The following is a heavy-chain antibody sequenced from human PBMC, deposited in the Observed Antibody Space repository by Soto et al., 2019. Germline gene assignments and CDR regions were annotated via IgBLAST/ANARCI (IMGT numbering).Heavy chain of an antibody. Sequence: PSEPLSLTCTVSVGSISSYYWSWIRQPPGKGLELIGYMYYSFSTNYNPSLNSRVTISVDTSKNHCSLRLSSVTAADTAVYYCARVEAGGSSWYGGGYYFDYWGQGTLVTVSS. CDR2: MYYSFST. D-gene: IGHD6-13*01. V-gene: IGHV4-59*01. CDR1: VGSISSYY. J-gene: IGHJ4*02. CDR3: ARVEAGGSSWYGGGYYFDY.